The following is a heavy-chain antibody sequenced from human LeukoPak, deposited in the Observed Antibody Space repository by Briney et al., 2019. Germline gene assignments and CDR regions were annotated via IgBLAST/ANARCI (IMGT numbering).Heavy chain of an antibody. D-gene: IGHD2/OR15-2a*01. V-gene: IGHV3-23*01. Sequence: GGSLRLSCAASGIPFWRHAMNWVRQARGKGVEWVSGIYGASTATYYADSVRGWFTISRDNDKNTLWLRMNSLRTEDTAVYYCPKSLHHSTTFWSEFRGFYISGQGTIVTVSS. J-gene: IGHJ3*02. CDR1: GIPFWRHA. CDR2: IYGASTAT. CDR3: PKSLHHSTTFWSEFRGFYI.